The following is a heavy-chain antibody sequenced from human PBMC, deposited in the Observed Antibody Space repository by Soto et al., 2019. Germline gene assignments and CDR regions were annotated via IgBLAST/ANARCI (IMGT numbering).Heavy chain of an antibody. J-gene: IGHJ3*02. V-gene: IGHV1-46*03. CDR1: GYTFTSYY. CDR3: ARDPRVPDAFDI. D-gene: IGHD1-1*01. Sequence: ASVKVSCKASGYTFTSYYMHWVRQAPGQGLEWMGVINPSGGSTSYAQKFQGRVTMTRDTSTSTVYMELSSLRSEDTAVYYCARDPRVPDAFDIWGQGTMVTVSS. CDR2: INPSGGST.